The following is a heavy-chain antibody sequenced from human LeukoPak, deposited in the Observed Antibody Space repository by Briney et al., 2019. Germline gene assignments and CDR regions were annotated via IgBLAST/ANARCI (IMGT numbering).Heavy chain of an antibody. Sequence: SETLSLTCTVSGGSISSYYWSWIRQPPGKGLEWIGEINHSGSTNYNPSLKSRVTISVDTSKNQSSLKLSSVTAADTAVYYCARVRRYCSSTSCPKKSIAARPGGFDYWGQGTLVTVSS. D-gene: IGHD2-2*01. J-gene: IGHJ4*02. V-gene: IGHV4-34*01. CDR1: GGSISSYY. CDR2: INHSGST. CDR3: ARVRRYCSSTSCPKKSIAARPGGFDY.